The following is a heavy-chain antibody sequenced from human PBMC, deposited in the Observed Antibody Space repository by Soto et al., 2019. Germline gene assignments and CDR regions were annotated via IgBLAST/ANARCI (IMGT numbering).Heavy chain of an antibody. D-gene: IGHD1-1*01. CDR2: IDPSGSYT. J-gene: IGHJ6*02. Sequence: GGALKISCKGSGYSFTSYWISWVRQMPGKGLGWVGGIDPSGSYTNYSPSFQGHVPISADKSISTAYLQWSSLKASDTAMYYCASLPRNRCASHYDGMDVWGQGTTVTVSS. CDR3: ASLPRNRCASHYDGMDV. CDR1: GYSFTSYW. V-gene: IGHV5-10-1*01.